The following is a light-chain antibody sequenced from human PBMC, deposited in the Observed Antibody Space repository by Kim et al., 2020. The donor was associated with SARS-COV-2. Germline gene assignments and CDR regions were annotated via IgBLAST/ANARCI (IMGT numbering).Light chain of an antibody. CDR3: QQYSGSPIT. CDR1: QSVSSSR. V-gene: IGKV3-20*01. Sequence: EIVLSQSPGTLSLSPGERATLSCSASQSVSSSRIAWYQQKPGQAPSLLIYSGSSRATGIPDRFSGSGSGTDFTLTITRLELEDFAVYYCQQYSGSPITFGQGTRLEIK. CDR2: SGS. J-gene: IGKJ5*01.